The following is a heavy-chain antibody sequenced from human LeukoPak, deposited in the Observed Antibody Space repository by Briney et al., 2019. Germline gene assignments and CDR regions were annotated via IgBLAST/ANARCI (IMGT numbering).Heavy chain of an antibody. CDR3: AKDGVAPGSGGDFFDY. V-gene: IGHV3-23*01. CDR2: IIASGDRT. D-gene: IGHD3-10*01. CDR1: GLTFNNYA. Sequence: PGGSLRLSCAASGLTFNNYAMSWVRQAPGMGLEWVSSIIASGDRTYYADSVKGRFTISRDNSKNTLYLQVNSLRAEDTAVYYCAKDGVAPGSGGDFFDYWGQGTLVTVSS. J-gene: IGHJ4*02.